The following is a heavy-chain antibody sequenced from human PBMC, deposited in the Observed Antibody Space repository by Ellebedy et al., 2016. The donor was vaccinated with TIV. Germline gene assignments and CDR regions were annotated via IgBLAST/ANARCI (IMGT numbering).Heavy chain of an antibody. CDR2: ISAYTGNT. D-gene: IGHD3-10*01. J-gene: IGHJ4*02. Sequence: AASVKVSCKASGYTFTSYGISWVRQAPGQGLEWMGCISAYTGNTNYAQKFQGRVTMTIYTSTTPAYMDLRSLRSDDTAVYYCARQLLWFGELLDFWGQGTLVTVSS. CDR3: ARQLLWFGELLDF. CDR1: GYTFTSYG. V-gene: IGHV1-18*04.